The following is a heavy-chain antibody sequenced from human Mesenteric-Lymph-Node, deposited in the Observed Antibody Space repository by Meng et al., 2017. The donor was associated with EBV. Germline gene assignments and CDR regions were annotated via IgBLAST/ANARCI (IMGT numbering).Heavy chain of an antibody. CDR1: GGSFSGYY. J-gene: IGHJ4*02. V-gene: IGHV4-34*01. CDR2: INHSGST. CDR3: VRCGAVTLVQGGPDH. Sequence: QVQLQQWGAGLLKPSETLSLTCAVYGGSFSGYYWSWIRQPPGKGLEWIGEINHSGSTNYNPSLKSRLTMSVDTSKNHFSLKLTSVTAADTAVYYCVRCGAVTLVQGGPDHWGQGTLVTVSS. D-gene: IGHD3-10*01.